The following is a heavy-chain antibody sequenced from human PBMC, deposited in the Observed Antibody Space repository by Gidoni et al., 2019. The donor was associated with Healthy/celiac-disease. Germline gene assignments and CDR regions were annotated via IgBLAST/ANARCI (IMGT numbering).Heavy chain of an antibody. CDR2: ISSSRSTI. J-gene: IGHJ6*03. V-gene: IGHV3-48*01. Sequence: EVQLVESGGGLVQPGGSLRLSCAASGFTFSSYSMNWVRQAPGKGLEWVSYISSSRSTIYYADSVKGRFTISRDNAKNSLYLQMNSLRAEDTAVYYCARDRMEDIVVVVAASRDYYYYMDVWGKGTTVTVSS. CDR1: GFTFSSYS. D-gene: IGHD2-15*01. CDR3: ARDRMEDIVVVVAASRDYYYYMDV.